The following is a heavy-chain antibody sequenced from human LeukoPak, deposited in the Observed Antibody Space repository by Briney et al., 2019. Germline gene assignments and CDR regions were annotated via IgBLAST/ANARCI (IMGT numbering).Heavy chain of an antibody. Sequence: GGSLRLSCAASGFTFSYAMSWVRQAPGKGLEWVSAISGSGVTTHYAGSVKGRFSISRDNSKNTLYLQMNSLRAENTALYYCAKKVVVGATSPYSDFQDWGQGTLVTVSS. CDR2: ISGSGVTT. CDR3: AKKVVVGATSPYSDFQD. V-gene: IGHV3-23*01. J-gene: IGHJ1*01. CDR1: GFTFSYA. D-gene: IGHD1-26*01.